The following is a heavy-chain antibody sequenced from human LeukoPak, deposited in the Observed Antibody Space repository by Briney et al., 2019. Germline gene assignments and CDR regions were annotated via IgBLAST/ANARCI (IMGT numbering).Heavy chain of an antibody. CDR1: GFTLSGYW. Sequence: GGSLRLSCAAPGFTLSGYWMHWVRQDRGKGLVWVSRINSDGSSTSYADSVKGRFTISRDNAKNTLYLQMNSLRAEDTAVYYCASGGPTYYYDTSGLLLPWGQGTLVTVSS. J-gene: IGHJ5*02. CDR3: ASGGPTYYYDTSGLLLP. D-gene: IGHD3-22*01. CDR2: INSDGSST. V-gene: IGHV3-74*01.